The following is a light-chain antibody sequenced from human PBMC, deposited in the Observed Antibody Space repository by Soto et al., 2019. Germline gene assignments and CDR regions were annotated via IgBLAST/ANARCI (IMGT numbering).Light chain of an antibody. J-gene: IGKJ1*01. CDR3: HQRQSWPRT. V-gene: IGKV3-11*01. CDR1: QYVGTR. CDR2: YMT. Sequence: EIVLTQSPATLSSSPGETATLSCRASQYVGTRLAWYQHKPGQAPRLLIYYMTKRATGITARFSGSRSGTDFTLTISNLAPEDFGVYYCHQRQSWPRTFGQGTKV.